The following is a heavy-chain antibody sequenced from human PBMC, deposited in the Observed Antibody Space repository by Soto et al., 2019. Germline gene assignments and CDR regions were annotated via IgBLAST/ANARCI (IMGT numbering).Heavy chain of an antibody. CDR1: GYSFTSYG. CDR2: ISADNGNI. Sequence: ASVKVSCKASGYSFTSYGLSWVRQAPGQGLEWMGWISADNGNINYAQKFQGRVTMTTDTSATTAYMELRSLRSDDTAVYYCARDIVAPMTRRRGFDYWVQGTLVTVSS. J-gene: IGHJ4*02. V-gene: IGHV1-18*01. D-gene: IGHD2-15*01. CDR3: ARDIVAPMTRRRGFDY.